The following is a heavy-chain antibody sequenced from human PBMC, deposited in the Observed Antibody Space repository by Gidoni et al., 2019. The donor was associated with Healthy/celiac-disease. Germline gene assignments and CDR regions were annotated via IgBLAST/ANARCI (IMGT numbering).Heavy chain of an antibody. CDR1: GFPFSSYS. Sequence: EVQLVASGGGLVKPGGSLRLSCAASGFPFSSYSMNWVRQAPGKGLEWVSSISSRSSYIYYADSVKGRFTISRDNAKNSLYLQMNSLRAEDTAVYYCARDTGSWYYHGMDVWGQGTTVTVSS. CDR3: ARDTGSWYYHGMDV. J-gene: IGHJ6*02. D-gene: IGHD6-13*01. CDR2: ISSRSSYI. V-gene: IGHV3-21*01.